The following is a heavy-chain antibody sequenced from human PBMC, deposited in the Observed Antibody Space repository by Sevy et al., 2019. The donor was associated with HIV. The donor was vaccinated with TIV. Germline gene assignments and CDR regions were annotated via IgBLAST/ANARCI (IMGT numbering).Heavy chain of an antibody. CDR3: ASGYDWNGFGY. D-gene: IGHD5-12*01. J-gene: IGHJ4*02. CDR1: GGAISSNKYY. CDR2: IFYSGTT. V-gene: IGHV4-39*01. Sequence: SETLSLTCTVSGGAISSNKYYWGWIRQPPGKGLEWFGSIFYSGTTYYNPSLKSRVTISAGTSKNQFSLRLSSVTAADTAVYYCASGYDWNGFGYWGQGTLVTVSS.